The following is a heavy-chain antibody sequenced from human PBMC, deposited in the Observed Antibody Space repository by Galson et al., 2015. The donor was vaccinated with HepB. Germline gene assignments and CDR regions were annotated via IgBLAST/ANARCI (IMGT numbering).Heavy chain of an antibody. D-gene: IGHD3-10*01. CDR2: ISYDGSNK. CDR1: GFTFSSYA. J-gene: IGHJ5*02. V-gene: IGHV3-30-3*01. CDR3: ASGMGFGDPRA. Sequence: SLRLSCAASGFTFSSYAMHWVRQAPGKGLEWVAVISYDGSNKYYADSVKGRFTISRDNSKNTLYLQMNSLRAEDTAVYYCASGMGFGDPRAWGQGTLVTVSS.